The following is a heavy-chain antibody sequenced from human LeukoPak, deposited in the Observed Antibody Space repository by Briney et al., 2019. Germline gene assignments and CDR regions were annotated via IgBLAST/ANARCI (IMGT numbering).Heavy chain of an antibody. V-gene: IGHV3-48*04. D-gene: IGHD3-22*01. CDR2: ISSSSSTI. Sequence: PGGSLRLSCAASGFTFSSYSMNWVRQAPGKGLEWVSYISSSSSTIYYADSVKGRFTISRDNAKNTLYLQMNSLRAEDTAVYYCARPDYYDSSGYLGDYWGRGTLVTVSS. CDR3: ARPDYYDSSGYLGDY. J-gene: IGHJ4*02. CDR1: GFTFSSYS.